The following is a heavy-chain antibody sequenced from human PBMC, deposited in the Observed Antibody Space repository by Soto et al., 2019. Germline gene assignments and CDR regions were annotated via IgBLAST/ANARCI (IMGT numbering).Heavy chain of an antibody. D-gene: IGHD6-13*01. J-gene: IGHJ6*02. Sequence: PGESLKISCKGYSFTNYWIGWVRQMPGKGLEWMGIIYPGDSETRYSPSFQGQVTISADKSTSTAYLQWNSLKASDTAIYYCARVPTAAATRFYYYAMDVWGQGTTVTVS. CDR3: ARVPTAAATRFYYYAMDV. CDR2: IYPGDSET. CDR1: YSFTNYW. V-gene: IGHV5-51*01.